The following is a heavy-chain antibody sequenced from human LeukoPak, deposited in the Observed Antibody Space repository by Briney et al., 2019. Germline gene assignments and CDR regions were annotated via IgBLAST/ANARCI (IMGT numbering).Heavy chain of an antibody. CDR2: IYYSGST. CDR1: GGSISSSSYY. V-gene: IGHV4-39*01. D-gene: IGHD2-15*01. Sequence: PSETLSLTCTVSGGSISSSSYYWVWLRQPPGKGLEWIGSIYYSGSTYYNPSLKSRVTISVDTSKNQFSLKLTSVTAADTAVYYCARVHPLYCSGGSCYSYNWFDPWGQGTLVTVSS. J-gene: IGHJ5*02. CDR3: ARVHPLYCSGGSCYSYNWFDP.